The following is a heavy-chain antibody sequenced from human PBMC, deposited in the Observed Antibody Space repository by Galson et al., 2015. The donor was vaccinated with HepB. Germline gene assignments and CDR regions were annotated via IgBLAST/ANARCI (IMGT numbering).Heavy chain of an antibody. CDR2: IYSGGCT. Sequence: SLRLSCAASGFTVSSNYMSWVRQAPGKGLEWVSVIYSGGCTYYADSVKGRFTISRDNSKSTLYLQMNSLRAEDTAVYYCARDRTYYDILTGYYTSYYFDYWGQGTLVTVSS. V-gene: IGHV3-53*01. J-gene: IGHJ4*02. CDR1: GFTVSSNY. D-gene: IGHD3-9*01. CDR3: ARDRTYYDILTGYYTSYYFDY.